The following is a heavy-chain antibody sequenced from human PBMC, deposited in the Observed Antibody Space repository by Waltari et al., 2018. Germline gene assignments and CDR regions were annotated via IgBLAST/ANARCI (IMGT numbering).Heavy chain of an antibody. Sequence: QVQLQESGPGLVKPSETLSLTCTVSGGSISSHYWSWIRQPPGKGLEWIGYIYYSGSTNSNPSLKSRVTISVDTSKNQFSLKLSSVTAADTAVYYCARVLYDSSGYGPDYWGQGTLVTVSS. J-gene: IGHJ4*02. D-gene: IGHD3-22*01. CDR3: ARVLYDSSGYGPDY. CDR2: IYYSGST. V-gene: IGHV4-59*11. CDR1: GGSISSHY.